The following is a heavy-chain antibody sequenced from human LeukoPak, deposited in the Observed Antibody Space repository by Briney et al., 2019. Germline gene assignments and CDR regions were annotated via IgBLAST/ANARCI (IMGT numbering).Heavy chain of an antibody. CDR3: AREEIRPHAFGI. Sequence: PSETLSLTCSVSGYSFTSGHYWGWIRQPPGKGLEWIANIYHTGSAHYNPSLKSRVTISVDTSKNQFSLKLSSVTAADTAVYYCAREEIRPHAFGIWGQGTMVTVSS. J-gene: IGHJ3*02. V-gene: IGHV4-38-2*02. CDR2: IYHTGSA. CDR1: GYSFTSGHY. D-gene: IGHD5-24*01.